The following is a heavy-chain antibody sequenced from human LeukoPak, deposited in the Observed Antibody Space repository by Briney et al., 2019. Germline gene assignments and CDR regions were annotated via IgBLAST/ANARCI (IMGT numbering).Heavy chain of an antibody. Sequence: TGGSLRLSCAASGFTFSSYAMSWVRQAPGKGLEWVSAISGSGGSTYYADSVKGRFTISRDNSKNTLSLQMNGLRAEDTAIYYCAKLRVRAFDIWGQGTMVTVSS. CDR1: GFTFSSYA. J-gene: IGHJ3*02. V-gene: IGHV3-23*01. CDR2: ISGSGGST. CDR3: AKLRVRAFDI. D-gene: IGHD5-12*01.